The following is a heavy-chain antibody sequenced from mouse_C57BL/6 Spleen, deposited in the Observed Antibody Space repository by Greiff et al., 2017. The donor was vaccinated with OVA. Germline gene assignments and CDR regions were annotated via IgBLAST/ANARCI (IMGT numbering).Heavy chain of an antibody. CDR3: ARDYSNPWFAY. J-gene: IGHJ3*01. Sequence: VQLKQSGPELVKPGASVKISCKASGYTFTDYYMNWVKQSHGKSLEWIGDINPNNGGTSYNQKFKGKATLTVDKSSSTAYMELRSLTSEDSAVYYCARDYSNPWFAYWGQGTLVTVSA. CDR1: GYTFTDYY. CDR2: INPNNGGT. V-gene: IGHV1-26*01. D-gene: IGHD2-5*01.